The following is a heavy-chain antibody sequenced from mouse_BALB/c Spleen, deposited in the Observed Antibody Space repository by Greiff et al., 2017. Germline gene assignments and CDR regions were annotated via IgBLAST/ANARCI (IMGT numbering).Heavy chain of an antibody. J-gene: IGHJ2*01. CDR2: ISSGGST. CDR1: GFTFSSYA. Sequence: EVKLVESGGGLVKPGGSLKLSCAASGFTFSSYAMSWVRQTPEKRLEWVASISSGGSTYYPDSVKGRFTISRDNARNILYLQMSSLRSEDTAMYYCARVRRLQNFDYWGQGTTLTVSS. D-gene: IGHD1-2*01. CDR3: ARVRRLQNFDY. V-gene: IGHV5-6-5*01.